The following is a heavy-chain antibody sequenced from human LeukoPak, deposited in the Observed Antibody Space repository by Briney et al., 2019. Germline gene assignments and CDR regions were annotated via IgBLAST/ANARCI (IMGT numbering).Heavy chain of an antibody. V-gene: IGHV1-2*02. CDR2: INPNSGGT. CDR1: GYTFTGYY. D-gene: IGHD6-13*01. J-gene: IGHJ4*02. CDR3: ARDWLTSRWVDY. Sequence: ASVKVSCKASGYTFTGYYMHWVRQAPAQGLEWMGWINPNSGGTDHAQKFQGRVTMTRDTSISTAFMELSSLRSDDTAVYYCARDWLTSRWVDYWGQGTLVTVSS.